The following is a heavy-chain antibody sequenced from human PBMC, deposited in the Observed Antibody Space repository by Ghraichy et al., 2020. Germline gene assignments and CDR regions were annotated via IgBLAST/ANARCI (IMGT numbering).Heavy chain of an antibody. CDR2: IYYSGST. Sequence: LSLTCTVSGGSISSYYWSWIRQPPGKGLEWIGYIYYSGSTNYNPSLKSRVTISVDTSKNQFSLKLSSVTAADPAVYYCARSAGPSPYYGMDVWGQGTTVTVSS. D-gene: IGHD6-13*01. CDR1: GGSISSYY. V-gene: IGHV4-59*08. CDR3: ARSAGPSPYYGMDV. J-gene: IGHJ6*02.